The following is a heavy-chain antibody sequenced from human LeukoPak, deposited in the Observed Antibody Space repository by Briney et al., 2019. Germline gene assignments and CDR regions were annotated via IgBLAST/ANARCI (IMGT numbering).Heavy chain of an antibody. D-gene: IGHD3-9*01. CDR3: ARGYYDILTGYYDPWWFDP. J-gene: IGHJ5*02. Sequence: PSETLSLTCTVSGGSISSSSYYWGWIRQPPGKGLEWIGSIYYSGSTYYNPSLKSRVTMSVDTSKNQFSLKLSSVTAADTAVYYCARGYYDILTGYYDPWWFDPWGQGTLVTVSS. V-gene: IGHV4-39*07. CDR2: IYYSGST. CDR1: GGSISSSSYY.